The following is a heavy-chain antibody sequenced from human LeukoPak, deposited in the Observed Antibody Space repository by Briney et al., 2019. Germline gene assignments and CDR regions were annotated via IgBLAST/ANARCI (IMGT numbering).Heavy chain of an antibody. J-gene: IGHJ4*02. CDR3: ARRAVAGPSFDY. CDR1: GGTFSSYA. Sequence: ASVMVSCKASGGTFSSYAISWVRQAPGQGLEWMGRIIPILGIANYAQKFQGRVTITADKSTSTAYMELSSLRSEDTAVYYCARRAVAGPSFDYWGQGTLVTVSS. CDR2: IIPILGIA. D-gene: IGHD6-19*01. V-gene: IGHV1-69*04.